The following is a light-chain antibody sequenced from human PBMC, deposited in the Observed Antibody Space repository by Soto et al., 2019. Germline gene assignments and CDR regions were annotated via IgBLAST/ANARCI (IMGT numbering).Light chain of an antibody. CDR3: QHYNSYPWT. J-gene: IGKJ1*01. Sequence: IQMTQSASTLSGSCGDGVTLPCPASQTISSWLAWYQQKPGKAPKLLIYKASTLKSGVPSRFSGSGSGTEVTLTISSLQTDDFATYYCQHYNSYPWTFGQGTKVDIK. CDR2: KAS. V-gene: IGKV1-5*03. CDR1: QTISSW.